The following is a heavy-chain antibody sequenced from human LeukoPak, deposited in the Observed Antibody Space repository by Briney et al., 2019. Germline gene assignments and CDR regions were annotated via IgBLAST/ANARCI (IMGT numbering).Heavy chain of an antibody. D-gene: IGHD3-10*01. CDR2: IYPGDSET. J-gene: IGHJ5*02. CDR3: ARLGVKIVRGVSLKRSGGHWFDP. CDR1: GYSFTTYW. V-gene: IGHV5-51*01. Sequence: GESLQISCQASGYSFTTYWGGGGRQVPGQGREWMGIIYPGDSETKYSPAVEGQVTISADKSINTAYLPWSRLKASDTATYYCARLGVKIVRGVSLKRSGGHWFDPWGQGTLVTVSS.